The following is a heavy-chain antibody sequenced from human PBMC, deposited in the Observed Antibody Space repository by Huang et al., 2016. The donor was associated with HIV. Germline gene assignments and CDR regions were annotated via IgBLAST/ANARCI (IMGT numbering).Heavy chain of an antibody. J-gene: IGHJ4*02. Sequence: QLQLQESGPGLVKPSAPLSLTCTVSGGSISSTTYYWGWIRQPPGKGLEWIGSIYYSGRTDYNPSLKRRVTISVDTSKNQFSLNLSSVTAADAAVYYCARHGMDSSSPYYWGQGTLVTVSS. D-gene: IGHD6-6*01. CDR3: ARHGMDSSSPYY. V-gene: IGHV4-39*01. CDR2: IYYSGRT. CDR1: GGSISSTTYY.